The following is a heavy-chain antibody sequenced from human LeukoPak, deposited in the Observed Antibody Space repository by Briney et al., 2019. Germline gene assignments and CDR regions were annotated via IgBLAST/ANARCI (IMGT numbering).Heavy chain of an antibody. CDR2: INHSGST. Sequence: KASETLSLTCAVYGGSFSGYYWSWIRQPPGKGLEWIGEINHSGSTNYNPSLKSRVTISVDTSKNQFSLKLSSVTAADTAVYYCARDQLTVDNYYYYGMDVWGQGTTVTVSS. D-gene: IGHD1-20*01. CDR1: GGSFSGYY. V-gene: IGHV4-34*01. CDR3: ARDQLTVDNYYYYGMDV. J-gene: IGHJ6*02.